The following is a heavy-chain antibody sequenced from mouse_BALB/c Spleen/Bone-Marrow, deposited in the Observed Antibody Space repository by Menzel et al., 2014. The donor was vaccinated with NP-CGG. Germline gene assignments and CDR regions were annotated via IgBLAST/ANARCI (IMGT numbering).Heavy chain of an antibody. CDR3: ARGDDGYYGDY. D-gene: IGHD2-3*01. Sequence: QVQLKESGPRLVRPGASVKISCKASGYSFTSYWMHWVKRRPGQGLEWIGMIDPSDSETRLNQKFKDRATLTVDKSSSTAYMQLSSPTSEDSAVYYCARGDDGYYGDYWGQGTTLTVSS. CDR2: IDPSDSET. J-gene: IGHJ2*01. V-gene: IGHV1S126*01. CDR1: GYSFTSYW.